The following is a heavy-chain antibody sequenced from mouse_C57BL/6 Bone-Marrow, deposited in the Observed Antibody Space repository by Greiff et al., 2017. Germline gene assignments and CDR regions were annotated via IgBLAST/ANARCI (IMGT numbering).Heavy chain of an antibody. J-gene: IGHJ4*01. CDR1: GYSFTDYN. Sequence: EVKLMESGPELVKPGASVKISCKASGYSFTDYNMNWVKQSNGKSLEWIGVINPNYGTTSYNQKFKGKATLTVDQSSSTAYMQLNSLTSEDSAVYYCAREVIYYVDAMDYWGQGTSVTVSS. CDR2: INPNYGTT. D-gene: IGHD2-1*01. CDR3: AREVIYYVDAMDY. V-gene: IGHV1-39*01.